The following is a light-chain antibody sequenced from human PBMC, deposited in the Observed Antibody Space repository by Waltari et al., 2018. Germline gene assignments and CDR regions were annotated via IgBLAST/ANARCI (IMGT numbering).Light chain of an antibody. CDR1: QGISSY. J-gene: IGKJ2*01. CDR3: HQYKYWPPAYT. V-gene: IGKV1-9*01. Sequence: DIQLTQSPSFLSASVGDRVTITCRASQGISSYLAWYQQQPGEAPKLLISAASTFQSGVPSRFSGSGSGTEFTLTISSLQSEDFGVYYCHQYKYWPPAYTFGQGTKLEIK. CDR2: AAS.